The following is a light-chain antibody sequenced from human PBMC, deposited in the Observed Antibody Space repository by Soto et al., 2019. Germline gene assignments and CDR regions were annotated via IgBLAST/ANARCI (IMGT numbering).Light chain of an antibody. CDR3: SSYTTSGSLV. CDR1: SSDVGGYNY. CDR2: DVS. J-gene: IGLJ2*01. Sequence: QSALTQPASVSGSPGQSITISCTGTSSDVGGYNYVSWYQQHPGKAPKLMIYDVSNRPSGVSNRFSGSKSGNTASLTISGLQAEDEADYSCSSYTTSGSLVFGGGTQLTVL. V-gene: IGLV2-14*01.